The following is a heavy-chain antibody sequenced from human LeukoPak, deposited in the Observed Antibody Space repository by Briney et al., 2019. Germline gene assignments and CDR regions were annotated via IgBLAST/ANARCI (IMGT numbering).Heavy chain of an antibody. V-gene: IGHV3-74*01. CDR1: GFTFSIYW. CDR2: CDSDGSGT. Sequence: PGGSLRLSCAASGFTFSIYWMYWGRQAPGKGLMWVSRCDSDGSGTTYVDSVKGRFTVSRDNAKSTLYLQMSSLGAEDTAVYYCATSSVWGGAFNIWGQGTMVTVSS. J-gene: IGHJ3*02. CDR3: ATSSVWGGAFNI. D-gene: IGHD3-16*01.